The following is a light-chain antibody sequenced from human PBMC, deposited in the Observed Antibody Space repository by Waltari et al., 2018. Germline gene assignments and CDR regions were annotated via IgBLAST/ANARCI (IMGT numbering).Light chain of an antibody. CDR1: SNDVGAYNF. CDR3: SSYTSRKTLI. CDR2: AVY. Sequence: QSALTQPASVSGSPGQSITISCTGTSNDVGAYNFVSWYQQHPGKVPKLMIYAVYKRPSGISDRFSGSKSGNTASLTISGLQAEDEADYYCSSYTSRKTLIFGGGTKVTVL. V-gene: IGLV2-14*01. J-gene: IGLJ2*01.